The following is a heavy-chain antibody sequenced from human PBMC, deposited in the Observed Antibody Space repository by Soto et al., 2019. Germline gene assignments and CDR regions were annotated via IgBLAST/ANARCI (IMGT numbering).Heavy chain of an antibody. J-gene: IGHJ4*02. CDR1: GFTFSSYG. Sequence: GGSLRLSCAASGFTFSSYGMHWVRQAPGKGLEWVAVIWYDGSNKYYADSVKGRFTISRDNSKNTLYLQMNSLRAEDTAVYYCAREALSVGRNFDYWGQGTLVTVSS. CDR2: IWYDGSNK. V-gene: IGHV3-33*01. D-gene: IGHD3-10*01. CDR3: AREALSVGRNFDY.